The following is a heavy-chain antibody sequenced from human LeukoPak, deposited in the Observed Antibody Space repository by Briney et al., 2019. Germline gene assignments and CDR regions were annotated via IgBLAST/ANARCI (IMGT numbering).Heavy chain of an antibody. CDR2: ISGSGGST. Sequence: GGSLRLSCAASGFTFSSYAMSWVRQAPGKGLEWVSAISGSGGSTYYADSVKGRFTISRDNSKNTLYLQMNSLRAEDTAVYYCARNMARGDNQAPFFDYWGQGTLVTVSS. D-gene: IGHD3-10*01. V-gene: IGHV3-23*01. CDR1: GFTFSSYA. J-gene: IGHJ4*02. CDR3: ARNMARGDNQAPFFDY.